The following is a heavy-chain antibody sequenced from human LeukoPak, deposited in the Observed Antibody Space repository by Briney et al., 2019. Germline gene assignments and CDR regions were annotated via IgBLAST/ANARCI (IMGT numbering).Heavy chain of an antibody. D-gene: IGHD5-24*01. Sequence: SVKVSCKASGGTFGNSAFTWVRQAPGQGLEWMGGIIPLFRTTNYAQRFQGRVTITAVESTSTVYIELTSLTSEDTAVYYCARVPQYDGFNYDDAWGQGTLVTVSS. V-gene: IGHV1-69*13. J-gene: IGHJ5*02. CDR3: ARVPQYDGFNYDDA. CDR2: IIPLFRTT. CDR1: GGTFGNSA.